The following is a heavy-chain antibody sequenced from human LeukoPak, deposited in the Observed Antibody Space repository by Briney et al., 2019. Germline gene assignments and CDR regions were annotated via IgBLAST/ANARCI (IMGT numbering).Heavy chain of an antibody. D-gene: IGHD5-18*01. CDR2: MNPNSGNT. CDR1: GYTFTSYG. J-gene: IGHJ4*02. Sequence: GASVKVSCKASGYTFTSYGINWVRQATGQGLEWMGWMNPNSGNTGYAQKFQGRVTMTRNTSISTAYMELSSLRSEDTAVYYCARGGRGYSYGLLRVFDYWGQGTLVTVSS. V-gene: IGHV1-8*01. CDR3: ARGGRGYSYGLLRVFDY.